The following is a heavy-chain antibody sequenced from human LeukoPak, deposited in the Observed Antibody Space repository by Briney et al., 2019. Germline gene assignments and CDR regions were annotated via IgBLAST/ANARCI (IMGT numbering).Heavy chain of an antibody. CDR3: ARVEIVVVPAVPNFDY. V-gene: IGHV3-7*01. CDR1: GFTFSSYW. Sequence: GGSLRLSCAASGFTFSSYWMSSVRQAPGKGLEWVANIKQDGSEKYYVDSVKGRFTISRDNAKNSLYPQMNSLRAEDTAVYYCARVEIVVVPAVPNFDYWGQGTLVTVSS. D-gene: IGHD2-2*03. J-gene: IGHJ4*02. CDR2: IKQDGSEK.